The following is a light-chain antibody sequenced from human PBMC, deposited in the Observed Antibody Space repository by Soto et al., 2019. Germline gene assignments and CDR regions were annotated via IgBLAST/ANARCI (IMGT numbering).Light chain of an antibody. V-gene: IGKV3-15*01. CDR2: GAS. Sequence: VVTQYPISLPVTPGEAGSSSCGSSQSVSSNLAWYQHKPGQAPRLLIYGASPRATGIPGRFSGSGSGTVFTLTISSLQSEDFGAYYCQHYNKWPWTFGRRTKV. CDR1: QSVSSN. CDR3: QHYNKWPWT. J-gene: IGKJ1*01.